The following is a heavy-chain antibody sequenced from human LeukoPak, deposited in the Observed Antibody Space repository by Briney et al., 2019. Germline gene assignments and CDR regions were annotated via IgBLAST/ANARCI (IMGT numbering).Heavy chain of an antibody. D-gene: IGHD5-18*01. CDR2: IYYSGST. Sequence: SETLSLTCTVSGGSISSYYWSWTRQPPGKGLEWIWYIYYSGSTNYNPSLKSRVTISVDTSKNQFSLKLSSVTAADTAVYYCARGLRGYSYGYWGQGTLVTVSS. CDR1: GGSISSYY. CDR3: ARGLRGYSYGY. V-gene: IGHV4-59*01. J-gene: IGHJ4*02.